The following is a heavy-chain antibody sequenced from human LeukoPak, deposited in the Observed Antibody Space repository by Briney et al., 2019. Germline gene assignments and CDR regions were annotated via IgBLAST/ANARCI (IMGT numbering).Heavy chain of an antibody. V-gene: IGHV3-11*01. J-gene: IGHJ3*02. Sequence: GGSLRLSCAASGFTFSDYYMSWIRQAPGKGLEWVPYISSSGSTIYYADSVKGRFTISRGNAKNSLYLQMNSLRAEDTALYYCAKGRITMIVVVEDAFDIWGQGTMVTVSS. CDR1: GFTFSDYY. CDR2: ISSSGSTI. CDR3: AKGRITMIVVVEDAFDI. D-gene: IGHD3-22*01.